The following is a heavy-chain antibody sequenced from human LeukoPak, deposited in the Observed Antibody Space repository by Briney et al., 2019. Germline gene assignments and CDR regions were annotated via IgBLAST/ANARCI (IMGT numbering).Heavy chain of an antibody. CDR2: ISSSSNWI. D-gene: IGHD3-22*01. J-gene: IGHJ4*02. CDR3: ARGYIDSSGYSPRSSFDN. CDR1: AFSFSSYS. V-gene: IGHV3-21*01. Sequence: PGGSLRLSCAASAFSFSSYSMNSVRQAPGEGLEWVSSISSSSNWIFYAESVKGRFTISSDNAKQSLFLQMTSLRADDTAVSYCARGYIDSSGYSPRSSFDNWGQGTLVTVSS.